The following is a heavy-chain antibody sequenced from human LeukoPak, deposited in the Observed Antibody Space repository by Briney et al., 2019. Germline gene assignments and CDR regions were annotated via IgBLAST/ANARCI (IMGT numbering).Heavy chain of an antibody. J-gene: IGHJ4*02. Sequence: SETRSLTCTVSGGSISSGGYYWSWIRQHPGKGLEWIGYIYYSGSTYYNPSLKSRVTRSVDTSKNQFTLKLSSVTAADTAVYYCARVSRATRHFDYWGQGTMVTVSS. CDR1: GGSISSGGYY. D-gene: IGHD1-26*01. CDR3: ARVSRATRHFDY. V-gene: IGHV4-31*03. CDR2: IYYSGST.